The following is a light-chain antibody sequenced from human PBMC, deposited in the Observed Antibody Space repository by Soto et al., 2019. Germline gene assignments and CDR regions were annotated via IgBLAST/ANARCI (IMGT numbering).Light chain of an antibody. CDR3: SSYTSSSTLGV. Sequence: QSALTQPASVSGXXXXXXXXXCTGTSSDVGGYNYVSWYQQHPGKAPKLMIYEVSNRPSGVSNRFSGSKSGNTASLTISGLQAEDAADYYCSSYTSSSTLGVFGGGTKLTVL. CDR1: SSDVGGYNY. V-gene: IGLV2-14*01. CDR2: EVS. J-gene: IGLJ3*02.